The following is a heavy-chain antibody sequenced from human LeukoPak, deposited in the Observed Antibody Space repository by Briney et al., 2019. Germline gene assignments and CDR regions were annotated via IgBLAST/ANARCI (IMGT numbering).Heavy chain of an antibody. CDR1: GYILTSYC. D-gene: IGHD5-18*01. V-gene: IGHV1-46*01. CDR3: ARALPHRRLMDTTMNQHWFDP. J-gene: IGHJ5*02. CDR2: INPSGGRT. Sequence: GASVKVSCKASGYILTSYCMHWVRQAPGQGLEWMGLINPSGGRTNYAQKFQGRLTMTRDMSTSTVYMELSSLRSEDTAVYYCARALPHRRLMDTTMNQHWFDPWGQGTLVTVSS.